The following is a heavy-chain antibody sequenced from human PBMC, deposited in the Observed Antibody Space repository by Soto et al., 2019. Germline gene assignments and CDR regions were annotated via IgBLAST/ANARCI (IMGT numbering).Heavy chain of an antibody. D-gene: IGHD1-7*01. CDR1: GGSISIGGYY. Sequence: QVQLQESGPGLVKPSQTLSLTCTVSGGSISIGGYYWSWIRQHPGKGLEWIGYIYYSGSTYYNPSLKSRVTISLDTSKNQFSLKRSSVTAADTAVCYCARAQGDNWNYFLGWFDPWAQGTLVTVSS. CDR3: ARAQGDNWNYFLGWFDP. V-gene: IGHV4-31*03. CDR2: IYYSGST. J-gene: IGHJ5*02.